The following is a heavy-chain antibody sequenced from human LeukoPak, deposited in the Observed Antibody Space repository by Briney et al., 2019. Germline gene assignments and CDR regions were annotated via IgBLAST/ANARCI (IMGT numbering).Heavy chain of an antibody. CDR1: GFTFSSFG. Sequence: PGGSLRPSCAASGFTFSSFGMRWVRQAPGKGLEWVAYISYDGSTTYYADSVKGRFTISRDNSKNTLYLQMNSLRAEDKAVYYCPKEGSSGWYRSVFDFDYWGQGTLVTVSS. J-gene: IGHJ4*02. D-gene: IGHD6-19*01. CDR2: ISYDGSTT. CDR3: PKEGSSGWYRSVFDFDY. V-gene: IGHV3-30*18.